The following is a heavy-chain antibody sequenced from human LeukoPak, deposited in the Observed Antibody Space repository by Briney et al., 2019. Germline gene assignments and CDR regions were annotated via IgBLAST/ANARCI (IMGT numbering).Heavy chain of an antibody. J-gene: IGHJ4*02. CDR1: GYTFTSYA. Sequence: SVKVSCKASGYTFTSYAMNWVRQAPGQGLEWMGGIIPIFGTANYAQKFQGRVTITADKSTSTAYMELSSLRSEDTAVYYCARGSSGIWPYYFDYWGQGTLVTVSS. CDR2: IIPIFGTA. D-gene: IGHD2-21*01. V-gene: IGHV1-69*06. CDR3: ARGSSGIWPYYFDY.